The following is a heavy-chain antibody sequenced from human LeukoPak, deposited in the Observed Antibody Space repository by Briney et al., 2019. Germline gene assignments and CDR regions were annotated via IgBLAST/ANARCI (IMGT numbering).Heavy chain of an antibody. CDR3: VRHPSGYSSSFSDY. CDR1: GYSFPSYW. J-gene: IGHJ4*02. Sequence: GESLKISCKVSGYSFPSYWITWVRQVPGKGLEWMGRIATSDSYTNYNPSFEGHVTMSVEKSITTVYLQWSSLKASDTAMYYCVRHPSGYSSSFSDYWGQGTLVTVSS. CDR2: IATSDSYT. D-gene: IGHD6-13*01. V-gene: IGHV5-10-1*01.